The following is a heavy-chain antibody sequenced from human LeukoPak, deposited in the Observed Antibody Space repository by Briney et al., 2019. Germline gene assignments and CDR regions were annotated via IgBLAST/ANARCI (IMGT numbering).Heavy chain of an antibody. J-gene: IGHJ4*02. Sequence: ASVKVSCKASGYTFTSYDINWVRQATGQGLEWMGWINPNSGNTGYAQKFQGRVTFTRNTSISTVYMELSSLRSEDTAVYYCARERETAMVLDYWGQGTLVTVSS. CDR2: INPNSGNT. V-gene: IGHV1-8*03. CDR1: GYTFTSYD. CDR3: ARERETAMVLDY. D-gene: IGHD5-18*01.